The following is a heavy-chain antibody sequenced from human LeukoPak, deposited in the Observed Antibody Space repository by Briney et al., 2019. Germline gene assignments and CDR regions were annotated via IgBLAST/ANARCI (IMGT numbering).Heavy chain of an antibody. J-gene: IGHJ4*02. CDR1: GFTFSGYA. D-gene: IGHD6-6*01. Sequence: GGSLRLSCAASGFTFSGYAMSWVRQAPGKGLEWVSAISGSGGSTYYADSVKGRFTISRDNSKNTLYLQMNSLRAEDTAVYYCAKDHGILGYSSSVIDYWGQGTLVTVSS. CDR3: AKDHGILGYSSSVIDY. CDR2: ISGSGGST. V-gene: IGHV3-23*01.